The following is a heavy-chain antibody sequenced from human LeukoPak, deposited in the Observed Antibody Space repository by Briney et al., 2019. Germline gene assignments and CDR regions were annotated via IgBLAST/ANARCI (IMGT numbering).Heavy chain of an antibody. CDR1: GFTFSSNV. D-gene: IGHD5-24*01. V-gene: IGHV3-23*01. J-gene: IGHJ3*02. CDR2: SGTYGRT. CDR3: ARGMDGYGPDAFDI. Sequence: GGSLTLPCVASGFTFSSNVLNWVRQAPGKGLEWVSVSGTYGRTQYADSVKGRFTISRDSSKNTLYLQINSLRVEDTAVYYCARGMDGYGPDAFDIWGQGTMVTVSS.